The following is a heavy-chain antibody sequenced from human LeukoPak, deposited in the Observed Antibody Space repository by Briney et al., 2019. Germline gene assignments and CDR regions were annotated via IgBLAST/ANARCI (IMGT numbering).Heavy chain of an antibody. CDR2: ISYDGNNK. V-gene: IGHV3-30*03. J-gene: IGHJ4*02. CDR3: ARDPLWRSWYEMDY. CDR1: GFTFSSYG. D-gene: IGHD6-13*01. Sequence: QPGGSLRLSCVVSGFTFSSYGMHWVRQAPGKGLEWVALISYDGNNKYYADSVKGRFTISRDNSKNTLYLQMNSLRAEDTAVYYCARDPLWRSWYEMDYWGQGTLVTVPS.